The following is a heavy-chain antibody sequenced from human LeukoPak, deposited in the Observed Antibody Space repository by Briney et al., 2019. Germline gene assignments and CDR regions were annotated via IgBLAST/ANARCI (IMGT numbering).Heavy chain of an antibody. J-gene: IGHJ4*02. Sequence: GGSLRLSCAASGFTFSSYGMPWVRQAPGKGLEWVAVIWYDGSNKYYADSVKGRFTISRDNSKNTLYLQMNSLRAEDTAVYYCARGLYYDFWSGRLFDYWAREPWSPSPQ. CDR1: GFTFSSYG. D-gene: IGHD3-3*01. CDR3: ARGLYYDFWSGRLFDY. V-gene: IGHV3-33*01. CDR2: IWYDGSNK.